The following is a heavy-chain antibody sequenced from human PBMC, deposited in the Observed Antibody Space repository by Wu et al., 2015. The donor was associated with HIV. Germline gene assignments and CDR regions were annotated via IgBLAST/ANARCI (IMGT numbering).Heavy chain of an antibody. CDR2: TTPMFGTT. CDR1: GGIFSNYD. V-gene: IGHV1-69*05. D-gene: IGHD3-10*01. Sequence: QVQLVQSGAEVKKPGSSVKVSCKASGGIFSNYDINWVRQAPGQGLEWMGGTTPMFGTTNYAQKFQGRLKITSDVYTSTVYMQLSGLRSEDTAIYYCAREIKDPVIMVRAGLDPWGQGTLVTVSS. J-gene: IGHJ5*02. CDR3: AREIKDPVIMVRAGLDP.